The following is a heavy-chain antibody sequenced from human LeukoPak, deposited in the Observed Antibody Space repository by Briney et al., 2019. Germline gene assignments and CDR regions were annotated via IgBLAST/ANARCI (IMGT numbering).Heavy chain of an antibody. CDR2: IYTSGST. V-gene: IGHV4-4*09. D-gene: IGHD1-26*01. Sequence: SETLSLTCTVSGGSIINYFWSWIRQPPGKGLEWIGYIYTSGSTNYNPSLKSRVTISVDTSKNQFSLKLSSVTAADTAVYYCARVRGSFHQHFDYWGQGTLVTVSS. CDR3: ARVRGSFHQHFDY. CDR1: GGSIINYF. J-gene: IGHJ4*02.